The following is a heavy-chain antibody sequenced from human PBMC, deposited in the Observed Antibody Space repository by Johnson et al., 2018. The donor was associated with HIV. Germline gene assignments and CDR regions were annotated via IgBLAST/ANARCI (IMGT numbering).Heavy chain of an antibody. J-gene: IGHJ3*02. CDR2: ISYDGSNK. D-gene: IGHD2-15*01. CDR1: GFTFSSYA. Sequence: QMLLVESGGGVVQPGRSLRLSCAASGFTFSSYAMHWVRQAPGKGLDWVAVISYDGSNKYYADSVTGRFTISRDNSKNTLYLQMNSLRAEDTAVYYCARACSGGSCYEEKSPDAFDIWGQGTMVTVSS. CDR3: ARACSGGSCYEEKSPDAFDI. V-gene: IGHV3-30-3*01.